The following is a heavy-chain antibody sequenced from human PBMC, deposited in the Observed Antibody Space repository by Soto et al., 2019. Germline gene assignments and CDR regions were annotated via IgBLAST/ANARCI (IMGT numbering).Heavy chain of an antibody. Sequence: QVQLVQSGAEVKKPGASVKVSCKASGYTFTSYDINWVRQATGQGLEWMGWMNPNSGNTGYAQKFQGRVTMTRNTSISTAYMELSSLRSEDTSVYYCARIGGGGYSYGPNLYDYYGMDVWGQGTTVTVSS. J-gene: IGHJ6*02. CDR3: ARIGGGGYSYGPNLYDYYGMDV. V-gene: IGHV1-8*01. D-gene: IGHD5-18*01. CDR1: GYTFTSYD. CDR2: MNPNSGNT.